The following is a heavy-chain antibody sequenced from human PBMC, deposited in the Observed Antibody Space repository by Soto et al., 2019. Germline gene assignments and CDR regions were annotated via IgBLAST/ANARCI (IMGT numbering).Heavy chain of an antibody. CDR1: GLTFSRYA. CDR3: ARDREGYSGFDYPAS. D-gene: IGHD5-12*01. CDR2: ISYGGSNK. Sequence: QVQLVESGGGVVQPGRSLRLSCAASGLTFSRYAMHWVRQAPGKGLEWVAIISYGGSNKYYADSVRGRFTISSDNSNNTLYLQMNSLRAEDTAVYYCARDREGYSGFDYPASWGQGPLVTVSS. J-gene: IGHJ5*02. V-gene: IGHV3-30-3*01.